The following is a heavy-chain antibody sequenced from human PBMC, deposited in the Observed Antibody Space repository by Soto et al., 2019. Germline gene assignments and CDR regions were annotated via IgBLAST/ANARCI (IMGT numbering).Heavy chain of an antibody. J-gene: IGHJ6*02. V-gene: IGHV1-69*13. Sequence: SVKVSCKASGGTFSSYAISWVRQAPGQGLEWMGGIIPIFGTANYAQKFQGRVTITADESTSTAYMELSSLRSEDTAVYYCARGRPGIAAAGTGYYGMDVWGQGTTVTAP. D-gene: IGHD6-13*01. CDR3: ARGRPGIAAAGTGYYGMDV. CDR1: GGTFSSYA. CDR2: IIPIFGTA.